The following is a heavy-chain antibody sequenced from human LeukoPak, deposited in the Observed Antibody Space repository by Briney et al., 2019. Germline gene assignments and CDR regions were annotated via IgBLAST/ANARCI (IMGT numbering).Heavy chain of an antibody. D-gene: IGHD3-16*02. CDR3: ANSVRLGELSFSFDY. Sequence: PGGSLRLSCAASGFAFSSYAMSWVRQAPGKGLEWVSAISGSGGSTCYADSVKGRFTISRDNSKNTLYLQMNSLRAEDTAVYYCANSVRLGELSFSFDYWGQGTLVTVSS. CDR2: ISGSGGST. V-gene: IGHV3-23*01. CDR1: GFAFSSYA. J-gene: IGHJ4*02.